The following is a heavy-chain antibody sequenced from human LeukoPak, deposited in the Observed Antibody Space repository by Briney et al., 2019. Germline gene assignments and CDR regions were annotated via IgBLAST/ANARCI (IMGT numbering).Heavy chain of an antibody. CDR3: ARKEAAAAGSTFDY. J-gene: IGHJ4*02. CDR2: IIPIFGTA. Sequence: SVKVSCKASGGTFSSYAISWVRQAPGQGLEWMGGIIPIFGTANYAQKFQGRVTITADKSTSTAYMELSSLRSEDTAVYYCARKEAAAAGSTFDYWGQGTLVTVSS. V-gene: IGHV1-69*06. CDR1: GGTFSSYA. D-gene: IGHD6-13*01.